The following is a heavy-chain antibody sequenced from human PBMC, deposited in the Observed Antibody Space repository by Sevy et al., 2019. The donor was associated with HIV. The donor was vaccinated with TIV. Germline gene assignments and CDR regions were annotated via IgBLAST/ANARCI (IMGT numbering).Heavy chain of an antibody. Sequence: SETLSLTCAVSGGSISSGGYSWSWIRQPPGKGLEWIGYIYHSGSTYYNPSLKSRVTISVDRSKNQFSLKLSSVTAADTAVYYCARVPSYYGSGSPELYAFDIWGQGTMVTVSS. CDR1: GGSISSGGYS. V-gene: IGHV4-30-2*01. CDR2: IYHSGST. CDR3: ARVPSYYGSGSPELYAFDI. J-gene: IGHJ3*02. D-gene: IGHD3-10*01.